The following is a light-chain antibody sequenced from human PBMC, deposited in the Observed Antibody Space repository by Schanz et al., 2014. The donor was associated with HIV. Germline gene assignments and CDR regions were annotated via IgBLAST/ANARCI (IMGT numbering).Light chain of an antibody. J-gene: IGLJ3*02. V-gene: IGLV2-11*01. CDR3: CSSPGSLTWV. CDR2: DVT. Sequence: QSALTQPRSVSGSPGQSVTISCTGTSSDFGGYIHVSWYQQHPGKAPKLIIYDVTNRPSGVPDRFSGSKSGNTASLTISGLQADDEADYYCCSSPGSLTWVFGGGTKVTVL. CDR1: SSDFGGYIH.